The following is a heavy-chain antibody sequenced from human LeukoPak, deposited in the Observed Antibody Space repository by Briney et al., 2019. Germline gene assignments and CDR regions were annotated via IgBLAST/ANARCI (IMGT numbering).Heavy chain of an antibody. CDR2: ISWNSGSI. J-gene: IGHJ4*02. CDR1: GFTFDDYA. V-gene: IGHV3-9*01. Sequence: GGSLRLSCAASGFTFDDYAMHWVRQAPGKGLEWVSGISWNSGSIGYADSVKGRFTISRDNAKNSLYLQMNSLRAEDTALYYCAKAKRYCSGGSCYLTFDYWGQGTLVTVSS. CDR3: AKAKRYCSGGSCYLTFDY. D-gene: IGHD2-15*01.